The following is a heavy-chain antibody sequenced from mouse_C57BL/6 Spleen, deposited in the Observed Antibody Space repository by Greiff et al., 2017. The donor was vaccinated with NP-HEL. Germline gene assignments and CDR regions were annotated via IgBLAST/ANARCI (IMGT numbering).Heavy chain of an antibody. J-gene: IGHJ2*01. CDR1: GFTFSDYG. D-gene: IGHD1-1*01. CDR3: ARSGSSPYYFDY. V-gene: IGHV5-17*01. CDR2: ISSGSSTI. Sequence: EVKVEESGGGLVKPGGSLKLSCAASGFTFSDYGMHWVRQAPEKGLEWVAYISSGSSTIYYADTVKGRFTISRDNAKNTLFLQMTSLRSEDTAMYYCARSGSSPYYFDYWGQGTTLTVSS.